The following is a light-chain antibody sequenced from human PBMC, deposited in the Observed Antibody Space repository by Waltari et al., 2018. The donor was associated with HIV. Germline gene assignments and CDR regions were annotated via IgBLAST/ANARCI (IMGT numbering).Light chain of an antibody. CDR3: ASWDDSLNGVI. J-gene: IGLJ2*01. CDR2: RSD. V-gene: IGLV1-44*01. Sequence: QSVLTQPPSASGTPGQRVTISCSGSSSNIGSRPVNWYQQLAGSAPTLLIYRSDLRPSGVPDRFSGSKSATSASLAISGLQSEDEATYYCASWDDSLNGVIFGGGT. CDR1: SSNIGSRP.